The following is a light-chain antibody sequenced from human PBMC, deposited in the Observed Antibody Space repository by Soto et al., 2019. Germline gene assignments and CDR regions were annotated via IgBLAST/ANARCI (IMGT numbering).Light chain of an antibody. V-gene: IGKV3-11*01. CDR1: QSVSSF. J-gene: IGKJ2*01. Sequence: EIVLTQSPVTLSLSPGDRATLSCRPSQSVSSFLAWYQQKPGQPPRLLIYDVSNRAAGIPARFSGSGSGTDFPLTISSLEPEDFAVYYCQQRTDWPPVYTFGQGTKLAIK. CDR3: QQRTDWPPVYT. CDR2: DVS.